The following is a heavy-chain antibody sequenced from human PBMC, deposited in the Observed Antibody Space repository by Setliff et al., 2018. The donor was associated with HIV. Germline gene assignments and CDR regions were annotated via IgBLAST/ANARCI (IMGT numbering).Heavy chain of an antibody. J-gene: IGHJ4*02. Sequence: PSETLSLTCTVSGGSISSNSYYWSWIRQPAGKGLEWIGHIYTNGRTNYNPPLKSRVTISVDPSKNQLSLKLISVTAADTAVFYCARGREYYDTLTGRTNLDYWGQGTLVTVSS. CDR2: IYTNGRT. CDR3: ARGREYYDTLTGRTNLDY. D-gene: IGHD3-9*01. CDR1: GGSISSNSYY. V-gene: IGHV4-61*09.